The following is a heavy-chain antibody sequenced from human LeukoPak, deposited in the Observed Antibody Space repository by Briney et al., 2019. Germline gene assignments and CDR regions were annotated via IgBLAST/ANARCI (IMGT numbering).Heavy chain of an antibody. CDR3: ASLQNDIVVVPAAMSGWFDP. D-gene: IGHD2-2*01. CDR1: GGTLSSYT. Sequence: SVKLSCKASGGTLSSYTISWVRQAPGQGLEWMGGTIPIFGTANYAQKFQGRVTITTDESTSTAYMELSSLRSEDTAVYYCASLQNDIVVVPAAMSGWFDPWGQGTLVTVSS. J-gene: IGHJ5*02. V-gene: IGHV1-69*05. CDR2: TIPIFGTA.